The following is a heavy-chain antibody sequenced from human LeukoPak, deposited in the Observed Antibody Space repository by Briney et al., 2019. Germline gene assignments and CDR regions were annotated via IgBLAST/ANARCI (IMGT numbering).Heavy chain of an antibody. CDR3: ARGNHDFWSGYGDAFDI. CDR1: GGSISSSSYY. CDR2: IYYSGTT. Sequence: PSETLSLTCTVSGGSISSSSYYWGWIRQPPGKGLEWIGSIYYSGTTYYNPSLKSRATISVDTSKNQFSLKLSSVTAADTAVYYCARGNHDFWSGYGDAFDIWGQGTMVTVSS. J-gene: IGHJ3*02. D-gene: IGHD3-3*01. V-gene: IGHV4-39*07.